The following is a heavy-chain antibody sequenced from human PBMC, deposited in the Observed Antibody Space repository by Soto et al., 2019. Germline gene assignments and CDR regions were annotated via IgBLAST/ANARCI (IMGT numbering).Heavy chain of an antibody. V-gene: IGHV1-8*01. D-gene: IGHD3-3*01. CDR1: GYTFTSYD. J-gene: IGHJ4*02. CDR3: AKGNVFGSGGGAPNYFDY. CDR2: MNPNSGNT. Sequence: AASVKVSCKASGYTFTSYDVNWVRQAAGQGLEWMGWMNPNSGNTGYAQKFQGRVTMTRNTSINTAYMELSSLRAEDTAVYYCAKGNVFGSGGGAPNYFDYGGKGTLVPGSS.